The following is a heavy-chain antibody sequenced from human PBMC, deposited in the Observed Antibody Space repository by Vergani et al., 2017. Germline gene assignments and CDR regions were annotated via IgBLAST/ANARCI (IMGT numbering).Heavy chain of an antibody. CDR2: IFYTGTS. J-gene: IGHJ4*02. CDR1: GTSISGSSDY. V-gene: IGHV4-39*01. D-gene: IGHD3-16*01. Sequence: QLQLQESGPGLLKPSETLSLTCSVSGTSISGSSDYWGWIRQPPGKGLEWIGSIFYTGTSYYNPSLESRATNSVDTSKNQFSLKLKAVTAADTAVYYCARQFWGGGCYRFYHWGPGTLVNGSS. CDR3: ARQFWGGGCYRFYH.